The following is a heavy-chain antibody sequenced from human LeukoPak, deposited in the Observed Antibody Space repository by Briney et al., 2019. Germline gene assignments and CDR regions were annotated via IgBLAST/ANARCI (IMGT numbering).Heavy chain of an antibody. CDR2: IYYSGST. D-gene: IGHD6-6*01. V-gene: IGHV4-59*01. CDR3: TRTYSSSSIDY. Sequence: SETLSLTCTVSGGSISSYCWSWIRQPPGKGLEWIGYIYYSGSTNYNPSLKSRVTISVDTSKNQFSLKLSSVTAADTAVYYCTRTYSSSSIDYWGQGALVTVSS. CDR1: GGSISSYC. J-gene: IGHJ4*02.